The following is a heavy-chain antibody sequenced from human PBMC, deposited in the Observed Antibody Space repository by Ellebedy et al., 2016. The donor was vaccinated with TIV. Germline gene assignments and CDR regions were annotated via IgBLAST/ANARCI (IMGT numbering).Heavy chain of an antibody. CDR3: ATDGSYGDYLSPTHAFVI. CDR1: RFSSSSYW. J-gene: IGHJ3*02. D-gene: IGHD4-17*01. Sequence: GGSLRLSCAASRFSSSSYWMSWVRQAPGKGLEWVANIRQDGSEKYYVDSVKGRFTISRDNAKNSLYLHLNSLRAEDTAMYYCATDGSYGDYLSPTHAFVIWGQGTMVTVSS. V-gene: IGHV3-7*01. CDR2: IRQDGSEK.